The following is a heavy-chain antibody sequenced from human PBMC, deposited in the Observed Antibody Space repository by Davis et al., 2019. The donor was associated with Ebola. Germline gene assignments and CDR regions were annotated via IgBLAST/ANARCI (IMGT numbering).Heavy chain of an antibody. CDR3: ARGRQEGYYYYYYMDV. CDR1: GFTFSSYW. Sequence: PGGSLRLSCAASGFTFSSYWMHWVRQAPGKGLVWVSRINSDGSSTSYADSVKGRFTISRDNAKNTLYLQMNSLRAEDTAVYYCARGRQEGYYYYYYMDVWGKGTTVTVSS. V-gene: IGHV3-74*01. J-gene: IGHJ6*03. CDR2: INSDGSST.